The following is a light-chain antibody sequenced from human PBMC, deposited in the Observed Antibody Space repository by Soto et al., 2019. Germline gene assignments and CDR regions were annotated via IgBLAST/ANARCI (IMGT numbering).Light chain of an antibody. CDR1: QDISHY. Sequence: DIQMTQSPSSLSASVGDRVTITCQASQDISHYLNWYQQKPGKAPKLLIYDASNLETGVPSRFSGSGSGTDFTFTINRLQPDDFATYYCQHYNSFPWTFGQGTKEEI. V-gene: IGKV1-33*01. CDR2: DAS. CDR3: QHYNSFPWT. J-gene: IGKJ1*01.